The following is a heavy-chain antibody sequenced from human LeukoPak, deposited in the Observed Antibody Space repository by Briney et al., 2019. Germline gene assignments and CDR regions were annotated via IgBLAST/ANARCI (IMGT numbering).Heavy chain of an antibody. D-gene: IGHD6-19*01. CDR2: INHSGST. CDR1: GFTVSSNY. CDR3: ARDRGAVAGFDAFDM. Sequence: PGGSLRLSCAASGFTVSSNYMSWIRQPPGKGLEWIGEINHSGSTNYNPSLKSRVTISVDTSKNQFSLKLSSVTAADTAVYYCARDRGAVAGFDAFDMWGQGTMVTVSS. J-gene: IGHJ3*02. V-gene: IGHV4-34*01.